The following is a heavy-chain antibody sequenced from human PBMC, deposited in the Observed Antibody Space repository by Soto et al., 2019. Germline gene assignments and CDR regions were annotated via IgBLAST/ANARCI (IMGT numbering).Heavy chain of an antibody. V-gene: IGHV3-23*01. Sequence: GGSLRLSCVASGFSISSSWICWIRQTPGKGLEWVTGLSQSGSRTYYADSVKGRFTISRDNSKNTLYLQMNSLRAEDTALYYCAKELSYYYGSGSLHWGQGTLVTVSS. CDR2: LSQSGSRT. D-gene: IGHD3-10*01. CDR3: AKELSYYYGSGSLH. J-gene: IGHJ4*02. CDR1: GFSISSSW.